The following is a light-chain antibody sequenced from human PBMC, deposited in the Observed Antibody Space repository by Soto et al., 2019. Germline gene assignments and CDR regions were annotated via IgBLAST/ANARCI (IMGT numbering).Light chain of an antibody. Sequence: EIGLTQSPGTLSLSPGERATLSCRASQSVSSSYLAWYQQKPGQAPRLLTYGASSRATGIPDRFSGSGSGSDFTLSISRLEPEEFAVYYCKQYGSSTGTFGQGTKVEI. CDR2: GAS. CDR3: KQYGSSTGT. V-gene: IGKV3-20*01. CDR1: QSVSSSY. J-gene: IGKJ1*01.